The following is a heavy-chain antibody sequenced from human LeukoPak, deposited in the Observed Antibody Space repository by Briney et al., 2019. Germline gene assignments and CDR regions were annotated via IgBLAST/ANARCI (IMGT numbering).Heavy chain of an antibody. Sequence: GGSLRLSCAASGFTFRTYAMSWVRQAPGKGLEWVSTVTGSGGSSYYADSVKGRFTISRDNSKNTLFLQMNSLRAEDTAVYYCAKEGIAAPLYYFDYWGQGNLVTVSS. CDR2: VTGSGGSS. V-gene: IGHV3-23*01. CDR3: AKEGIAAPLYYFDY. CDR1: GFTFRTYA. J-gene: IGHJ4*02. D-gene: IGHD6-13*01.